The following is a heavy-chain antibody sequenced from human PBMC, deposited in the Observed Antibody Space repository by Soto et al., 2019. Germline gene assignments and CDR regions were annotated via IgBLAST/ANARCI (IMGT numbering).Heavy chain of an antibody. J-gene: IGHJ6*02. V-gene: IGHV1-8*01. CDR2: MNPNSGNT. CDR1: GYTFTSYD. Sequence: QVQLVQSGAEVKKPGASVKVSCKASGYTFTSYDINWVRQATGQGLEWMGWMNPNSGNTGYAQKFQGRVTMTRNTSISTAYMELSSLRSEDKAVYYCARGQRGWLQYYYYYGMDVWGQGTTVTVSS. D-gene: IGHD5-12*01. CDR3: ARGQRGWLQYYYYYGMDV.